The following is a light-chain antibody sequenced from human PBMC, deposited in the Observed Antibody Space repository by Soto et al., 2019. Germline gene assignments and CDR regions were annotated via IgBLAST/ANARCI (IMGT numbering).Light chain of an antibody. CDR3: QQYNSYSRT. CDR1: QSISSW. Sequence: IQMTQSPSTLSASVGDSFAVTCRASQSISSWLAWYQQKPGKAPKLLIYDASSLESGVPSRFSGGGSGTEFTLTISSLQPADFATYFCQQYNSYSRTFGQGTKVDIK. J-gene: IGKJ1*01. V-gene: IGKV1-5*01. CDR2: DAS.